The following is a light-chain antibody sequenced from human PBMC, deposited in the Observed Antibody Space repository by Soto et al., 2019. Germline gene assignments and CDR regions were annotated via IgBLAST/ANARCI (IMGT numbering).Light chain of an antibody. V-gene: IGKV1-5*03. CDR1: RNIRSR. CDR2: KAS. CDR3: QQYKSYYSWT. Sequence: HMTHSPSTLSASVGDRITITCRASRNIRSRLAWFQQKPGKAPKLLIYKASYLQSWVPSTFSGSGSWTEFTLTISSLKTDDFANYYCQQYKSYYSWTFGQGTKVDIK. J-gene: IGKJ1*01.